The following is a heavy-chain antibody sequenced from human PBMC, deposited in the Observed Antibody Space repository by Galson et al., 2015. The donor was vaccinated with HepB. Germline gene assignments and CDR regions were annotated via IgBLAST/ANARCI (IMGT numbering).Heavy chain of an antibody. CDR1: GGSIGSYY. CDR3: ARNAEMATCDGCGVYYGMDV. V-gene: IGHV4-59*01. D-gene: IGHD5-24*01. CDR2: IYYSGST. Sequence: LSLTCTVSGGSIGSYYWSWIRQPPGKGLEWIGHIYYSGSTNYNPSLKSRVTISVDTSKNQFSLKLSSVTAADTAVYYCARNAEMATCDGCGVYYGMDVWGQGTTVTVSS. J-gene: IGHJ6*02.